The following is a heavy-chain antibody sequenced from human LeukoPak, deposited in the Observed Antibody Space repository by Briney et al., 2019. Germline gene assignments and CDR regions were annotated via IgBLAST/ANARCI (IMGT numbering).Heavy chain of an antibody. CDR3: ARWEYSSSSRGDFDY. J-gene: IGHJ4*02. D-gene: IGHD6-6*01. V-gene: IGHV3-30*03. Sequence: PGGSLRLSCAASGFTFSSYGMHWVRQAPGKGLEWVAVISYDGSNKYYADSVKGRFTISRDNSKNTLYLQMNSLRAEDTAVYYCARWEYSSSSRGDFDYWGQGTLVTVSS. CDR1: GFTFSSYG. CDR2: ISYDGSNK.